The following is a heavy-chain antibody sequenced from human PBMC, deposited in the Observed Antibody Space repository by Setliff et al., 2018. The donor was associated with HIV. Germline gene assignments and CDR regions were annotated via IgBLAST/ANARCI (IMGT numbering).Heavy chain of an antibody. Sequence: PGGSLRLSCAASGFTFSTYWMSWVRQAPGKGLEWVANIKQDGSEKNYMDSVKGRFTISRDNAKNSLYLQMNSPRVEDTAVYYCATDCAVVGGTGSLDSWGQGTLVTVSS. CDR1: GFTFSTYW. CDR3: ATDCAVVGGTGSLDS. V-gene: IGHV3-7*05. J-gene: IGHJ4*02. CDR2: IKQDGSEK. D-gene: IGHD1-26*01.